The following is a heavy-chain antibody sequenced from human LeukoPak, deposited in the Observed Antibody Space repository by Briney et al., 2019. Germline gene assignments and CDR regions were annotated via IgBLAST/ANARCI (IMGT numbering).Heavy chain of an antibody. J-gene: IGHJ4*02. CDR3: ARTEVVAATITHFDY. V-gene: IGHV4-31*03. CDR1: GGSISSGGYY. Sequence: SETLSLTCTVSGGSISSGGYYWSWIRQHPGKGLEWIGYIYYSGSTSYNPSLKSRVTISVDTSKNQLSLKLSSVTPADTAVYYCARTEVVAATITHFDYWGQGTLVTVSS. D-gene: IGHD2-15*01. CDR2: IYYSGST.